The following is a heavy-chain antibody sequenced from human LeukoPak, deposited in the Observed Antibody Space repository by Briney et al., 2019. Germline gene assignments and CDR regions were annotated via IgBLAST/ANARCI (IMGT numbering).Heavy chain of an antibody. D-gene: IGHD6-19*01. CDR2: IYYSGST. CDR1: GGSISSYY. V-gene: IGHV4-59*01. Sequence: SETLSLTRTVSGGSISSYYWSWIRQPPGKGLEWIGYIYYSGSTNYNPSLKSRVTISVDTSKNQFSLNLNSVTAADTAVYYCARDNRPYSSGWYWGYWGQGTLVTVSS. J-gene: IGHJ4*02. CDR3: ARDNRPYSSGWYWGY.